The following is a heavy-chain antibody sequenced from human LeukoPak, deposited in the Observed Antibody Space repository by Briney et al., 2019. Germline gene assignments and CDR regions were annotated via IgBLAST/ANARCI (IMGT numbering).Heavy chain of an antibody. D-gene: IGHD6-6*01. Sequence: GASVKVSCKASGYTFTSYGISWVRQAPGQGLEWMGGFDPEDGETIYAQKFQGRVTMTEDTSTDTAYMELSSLRSEDTAVYYCATGGIAARDAFDIWGQGTMVTVSS. CDR1: GYTFTSYG. J-gene: IGHJ3*02. CDR3: ATGGIAARDAFDI. V-gene: IGHV1-24*01. CDR2: FDPEDGET.